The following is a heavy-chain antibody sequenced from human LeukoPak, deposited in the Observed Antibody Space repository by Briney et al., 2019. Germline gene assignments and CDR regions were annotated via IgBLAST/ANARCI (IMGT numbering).Heavy chain of an antibody. CDR1: GGSISSDYS. J-gene: IGHJ4*02. Sequence: SETLSLTCTVSGGSISSDYSWGWIRQPPGKGLEWIGNIYYGGTTYYNSSLKSRVTISVDTSKNQISLKLSSVTAADTAVYYCARVGRIAARPRSYYFDYWGQGTLVTVSS. D-gene: IGHD6-6*01. CDR2: IYYGGTT. CDR3: ARVGRIAARPRSYYFDY. V-gene: IGHV4-39*01.